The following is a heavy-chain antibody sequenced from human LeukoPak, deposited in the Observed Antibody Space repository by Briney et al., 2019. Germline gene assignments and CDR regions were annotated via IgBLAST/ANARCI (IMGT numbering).Heavy chain of an antibody. CDR1: GFSLSTSGVG. Sequence: MASGPTLVKPTQTLTLTCTFSGFSLSTSGVGVGWIRQPPGKALECLALIYWDDDKRYSPSLKSRLTIMKDTSKNQVVLTMTNMDPVDTATYYCAHRMGPYRSGWDVGYFDYWGQGTLVTVSS. V-gene: IGHV2-5*02. CDR2: IYWDDDK. D-gene: IGHD6-19*01. J-gene: IGHJ4*02. CDR3: AHRMGPYRSGWDVGYFDY.